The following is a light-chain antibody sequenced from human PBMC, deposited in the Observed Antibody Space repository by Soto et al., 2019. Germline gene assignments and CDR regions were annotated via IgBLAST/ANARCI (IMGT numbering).Light chain of an antibody. CDR3: LLSYGGARV. Sequence: VVTQEPSLTVSPGGTVTLTCASSTGAVTSAHFPYWFQQKPGQAPRPLMYNTNNKHSWTPARFSGSLLGGKAALTLSGAQSEDEAEYYCLLSYGGARVFGGGTKVTVL. CDR2: NTN. J-gene: IGLJ2*01. CDR1: TGAVTSAHF. V-gene: IGLV7-46*01.